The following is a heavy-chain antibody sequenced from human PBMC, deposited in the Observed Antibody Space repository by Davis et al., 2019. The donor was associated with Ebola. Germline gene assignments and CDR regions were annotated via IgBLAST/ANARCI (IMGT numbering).Heavy chain of an antibody. CDR3: SVGGQDGGFDY. V-gene: IGHV1-46*01. Sequence: ASAKVSCRASSYTFTNYYMQWVRQPTGQGREWMGMVNPNDGRKIYAQKFQVRVTMTEDTSSHTAYMELSSLKSDDTAIYYCSVGGQDGGFDYWGQGTLVTVSS. D-gene: IGHD1-26*01. J-gene: IGHJ4*02. CDR1: SYTFTNYY. CDR2: VNPNDGRK.